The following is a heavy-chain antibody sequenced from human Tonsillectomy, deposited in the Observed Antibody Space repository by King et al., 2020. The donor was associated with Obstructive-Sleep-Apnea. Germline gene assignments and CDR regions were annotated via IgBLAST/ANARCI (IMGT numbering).Heavy chain of an antibody. CDR3: GRHLDYDSSGYPLGY. J-gene: IGHJ4*02. V-gene: IGHV5-51*01. CDR2: IYPGDSDT. D-gene: IGHD3-22*01. CDR1: GYIFANYW. Sequence: QLVQSGAEVKKPGESLKISCKGSGYIFANYWIGWVRQMPGKGLEWVALIYPGDSDTRYSPSFQGQVTISVDKSISTAYLQWSSLKASDTAMYYCGRHLDYDSSGYPLGYWGQGTLVPVSP.